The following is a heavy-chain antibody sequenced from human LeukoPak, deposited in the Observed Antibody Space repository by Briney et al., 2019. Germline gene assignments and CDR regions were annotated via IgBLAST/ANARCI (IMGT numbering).Heavy chain of an antibody. V-gene: IGHV3-30*18. Sequence: GGSLRLSCAASGFTFSSYGMHWVRQAPGKGLEWVAVISYDGSNKYYADSVKGRFTISRDNSKNTLYLQMNSLRAEDTAVYYCAKDAEGSSWSFYYYYGMDVWGQGTTVTVSS. D-gene: IGHD6-13*01. CDR1: GFTFSSYG. J-gene: IGHJ6*02. CDR3: AKDAEGSSWSFYYYYGMDV. CDR2: ISYDGSNK.